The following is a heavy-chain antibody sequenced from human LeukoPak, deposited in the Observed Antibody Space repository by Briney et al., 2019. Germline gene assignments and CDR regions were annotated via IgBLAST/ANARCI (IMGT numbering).Heavy chain of an antibody. V-gene: IGHV1-69*04. J-gene: IGHJ4*02. Sequence: SVKVSCKASGGIFSSYAINWVRQAPGQGVEWMGRIVPIGLTNYAQKFQGRVTITADKSTKTVHMELSSLRSEDTAVYYCATALDAYSYGTTFRPFTGDCLDFWGQGTLVTVSS. CDR1: GGIFSSYA. CDR2: IVPIGLT. D-gene: IGHD5-18*01. CDR3: ATALDAYSYGTTFRPFTGDCLDF.